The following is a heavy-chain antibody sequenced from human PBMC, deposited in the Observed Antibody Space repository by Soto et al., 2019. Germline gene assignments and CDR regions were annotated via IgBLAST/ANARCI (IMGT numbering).Heavy chain of an antibody. J-gene: IGHJ4*02. V-gene: IGHV4-4*02. Sequence: QVQLQESGPGLVRPSGTLSLTCAVSGASISSTTSGNWWSWVRQPPGKGLGWIGEIYHSGSTNYSPTLKSRVTMSVDKSKNQFSLKLSSVTAADTAVYYCARMVGATLVDFWGQGTLVTVSS. CDR1: GASISSTTSGNW. D-gene: IGHD1-26*01. CDR2: IYHSGST. CDR3: ARMVGATLVDF.